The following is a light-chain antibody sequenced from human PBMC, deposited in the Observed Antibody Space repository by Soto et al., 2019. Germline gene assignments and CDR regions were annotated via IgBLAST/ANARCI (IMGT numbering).Light chain of an antibody. CDR2: DAT. J-gene: IGLJ2*01. CDR1: TGAVTSGHY. CDR3: LLSYTNADVV. V-gene: IGLV7-46*01. Sequence: QAVVTQEPSLTVSPGGTVTLTCGSSTGAVTSGHYPYWFQQKPGQAPRTLIYDATNKHSWTPARFSGSLLGGKAALTLSGAQPEDEADYYCLLSYTNADVVFGGGTQLTVL.